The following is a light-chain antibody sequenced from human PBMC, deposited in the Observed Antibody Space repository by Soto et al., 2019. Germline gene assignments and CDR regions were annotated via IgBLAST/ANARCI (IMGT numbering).Light chain of an antibody. V-gene: IGKV3-15*01. J-gene: IGKJ4*01. CDR2: GAS. CDR1: QSVSSN. Sequence: EIGMTQSPATVSVSPGERATLPCRASQSVSSNLAWYQQKPGQAPRLLVYGASTRATGIPARFSGSGSGTQFTLTISSLQSEDFAVYYCQQHNNWPLTFGGGTKVDIK. CDR3: QQHNNWPLT.